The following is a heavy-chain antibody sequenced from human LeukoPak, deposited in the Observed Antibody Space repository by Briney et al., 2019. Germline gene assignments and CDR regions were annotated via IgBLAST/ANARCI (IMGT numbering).Heavy chain of an antibody. D-gene: IGHD2-2*01. CDR3: ARDRGYCSSTSCYPHNWFDP. CDR1: GFTFSSYS. Sequence: GGSLRLSCAASGFTFSSYSMNWVRQAPGKGLEWVSSISSSSSYIYYADSVKGRFTISRDNAKNSLYLQMNSLRSDDTAVYYCARDRGYCSSTSCYPHNWFDPWGQGTLVTVSS. J-gene: IGHJ5*02. CDR2: ISSSSSYI. V-gene: IGHV3-21*04.